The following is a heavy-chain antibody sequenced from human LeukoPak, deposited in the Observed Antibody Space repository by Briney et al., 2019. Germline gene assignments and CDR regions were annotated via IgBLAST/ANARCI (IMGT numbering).Heavy chain of an antibody. CDR2: IYTSGST. CDR1: GGSLSSGSYY. J-gene: IGHJ5*02. D-gene: IGHD2-21*02. CDR3: ARDPLLCGGDCYS. V-gene: IGHV4-61*02. Sequence: SQTLSLTCTVSGGSLSSGSYYWSWIRQPAGKGLEWIGRIYTSGSTNYNPSLKSRVTISVDTSKNQFSLKLSSVTAADTAVYYCARDPLLCGGDCYSWGQGTLVTVSS.